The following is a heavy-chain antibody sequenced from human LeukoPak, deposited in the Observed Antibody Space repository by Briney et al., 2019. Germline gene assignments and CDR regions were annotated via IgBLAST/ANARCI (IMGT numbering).Heavy chain of an antibody. V-gene: IGHV4-34*01. J-gene: IGHJ4*02. Sequence: SETLSLTCAVYGGSFSGYYWSWIRQPPGKGLEWIGEINHSGSTNYNPSLKSRVTISVDTSKNQFSLKLGSVTAADTAVYYCARGIAAAIDYWGQGTLVTVSS. CDR2: INHSGST. CDR1: GGSFSGYY. CDR3: ARGIAAAIDY. D-gene: IGHD6-13*01.